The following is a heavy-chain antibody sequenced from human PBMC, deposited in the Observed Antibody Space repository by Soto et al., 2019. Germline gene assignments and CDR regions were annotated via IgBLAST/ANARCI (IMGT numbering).Heavy chain of an antibody. Sequence: QVQLVQSGAEVKKPGASVKVSCKASGYTFTSYGISWVRQAPGQGLEWMGWIIPIFGTANYAQKFQGRVTITADKSTSTAYMELSSLRSEDTAVYYCARAPGYRDGYIHDAFDIWGQGTMVTVSS. CDR2: IIPIFGTA. D-gene: IGHD5-12*01. CDR1: GYTFTSYG. CDR3: ARAPGYRDGYIHDAFDI. J-gene: IGHJ3*02. V-gene: IGHV1-69*06.